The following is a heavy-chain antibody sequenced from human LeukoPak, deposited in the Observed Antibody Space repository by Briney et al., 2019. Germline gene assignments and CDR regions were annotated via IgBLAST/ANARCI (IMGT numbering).Heavy chain of an antibody. Sequence: SRTLSLTCTISGGSTTSYPWGWIRHPPGEGLEWVGYIYYSGSTNYNHSLKSRVTISVDTSKNQFSLNLRSVTAADTAVYYCARGSRDGYNHFDYWGQGTLVTVSS. D-gene: IGHD5-24*01. V-gene: IGHV4-59*01. CDR3: ARGSRDGYNHFDY. CDR1: GGSTTSYP. J-gene: IGHJ4*02. CDR2: IYYSGST.